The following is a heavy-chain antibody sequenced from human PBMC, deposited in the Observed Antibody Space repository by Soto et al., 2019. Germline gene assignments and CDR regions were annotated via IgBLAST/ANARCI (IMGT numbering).Heavy chain of an antibody. J-gene: IGHJ4*02. D-gene: IGHD1-26*01. CDR3: ARDLAKGGGSAGFDY. CDR2: INPKSGGT. CDR1: GYTFTVYY. Sequence: QVQLVQSGAEVKKPGASVNVSCKASGYTFTVYYMHWVRQAPGQGIVWMGWINPKSGGTMYPQKFQGRVTMTWDTSISTAYMALTRLRSDDTAGYYCARDLAKGGGSAGFDYWGQGTLVTVSS. V-gene: IGHV1-2*02.